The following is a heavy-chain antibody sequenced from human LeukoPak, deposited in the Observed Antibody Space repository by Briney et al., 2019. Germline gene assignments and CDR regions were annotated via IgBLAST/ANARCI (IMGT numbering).Heavy chain of an antibody. CDR1: GFTFSSYS. D-gene: IGHD2-2*02. V-gene: IGHV3-21*01. CDR3: ASFPADCSSTSCHTRVYYYYGMDV. J-gene: IGHJ6*02. CDR2: ISSSSSYI. Sequence: GGSLRLFCAASGFTFSSYSMNWVRQAPGKGLEWVSSISSSSSYIYYADSGEGRFTIDRDNAKNSLYPQMNSLRAEDTAMYYCASFPADCSSTSCHTRVYYYYGMDVWGQGTTVTVSS.